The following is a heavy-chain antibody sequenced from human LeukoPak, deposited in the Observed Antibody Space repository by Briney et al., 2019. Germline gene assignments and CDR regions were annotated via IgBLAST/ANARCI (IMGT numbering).Heavy chain of an antibody. D-gene: IGHD6-19*01. V-gene: IGHV1-2*02. J-gene: IGHJ5*02. CDR2: INPNSGGT. CDR3: AREYSSGWSGHNWFDP. Sequence: ASVKVSCKASGYTFTGYYMHWVRQAPGQGLEWMGWINPNSGGTNYAQKFQGRVTMTRDTSISTAYMELSRLRSDDTAVYYCAREYSSGWSGHNWFDPWGQGTLVTVSS. CDR1: GYTFTGYY.